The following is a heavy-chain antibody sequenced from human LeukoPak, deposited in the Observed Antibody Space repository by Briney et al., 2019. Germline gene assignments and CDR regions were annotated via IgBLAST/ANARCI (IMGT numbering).Heavy chain of an antibody. CDR1: GGSFSGYY. J-gene: IGHJ4*02. D-gene: IGHD3-22*01. CDR2: INHSGST. Sequence: PSETLSLTCAVYGGSFSGYYWSWIRQPPGKGLEWIGEINHSGSTNYNPSLKSRVTISVDTSKNQFSLKLSSVTAADTAVYYCARSEATYYYDSSGYYPPYYWGQGTLVTVSS. CDR3: ARSEATYYYDSSGYYPPYY. V-gene: IGHV4-34*01.